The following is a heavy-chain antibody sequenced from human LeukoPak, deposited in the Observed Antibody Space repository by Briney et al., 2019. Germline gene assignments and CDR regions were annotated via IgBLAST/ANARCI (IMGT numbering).Heavy chain of an antibody. CDR1: GFTFSDSY. J-gene: IGHJ4*02. CDR3: ARETDTAMVDY. Sequence: KSGGYLRLSCAASGFTFSDSYMSWIRQAPGKGPEWVSYISSSGSSIYYADSVKGRFTISRDNAKNSLYLQMSSLRAEDTAVYYCARETDTAMVDYWGQGTLVTVSS. CDR2: ISSSGSSI. V-gene: IGHV3-11*04. D-gene: IGHD5-18*01.